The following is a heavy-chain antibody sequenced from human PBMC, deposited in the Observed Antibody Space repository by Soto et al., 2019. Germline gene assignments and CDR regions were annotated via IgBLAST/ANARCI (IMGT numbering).Heavy chain of an antibody. J-gene: IGHJ6*02. D-gene: IGHD3-10*01. CDR2: INPSGGST. Sequence: QVQLVQSGAEVKNPGASVKVSCKASGYTFTTYSMHWVRQAPGQGLEWMGIINPSGGSTTYAQKFQDRVTMTRDTSTSTVYMEVSSLRSEDTAVYYCARDESLDVWGQGTTVTVSS. V-gene: IGHV1-46*01. CDR3: ARDESLDV. CDR1: GYTFTTYS.